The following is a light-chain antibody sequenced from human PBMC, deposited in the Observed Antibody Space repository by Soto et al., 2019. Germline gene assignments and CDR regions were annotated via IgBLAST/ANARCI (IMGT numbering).Light chain of an antibody. Sequence: EIVMTQSPATLSVSPGGRATLSCRASQSVSSTLAWYQQKPGQAPRLLIYGSSTRATGVPARFSGSGSGTDFTLTISRLEPEDFAVYYCQQRSNWPPITFGPGTKVDLK. CDR1: QSVSST. CDR3: QQRSNWPPIT. V-gene: IGKV3-15*01. CDR2: GSS. J-gene: IGKJ3*01.